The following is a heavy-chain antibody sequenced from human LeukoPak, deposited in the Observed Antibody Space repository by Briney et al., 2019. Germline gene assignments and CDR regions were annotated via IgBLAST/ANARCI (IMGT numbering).Heavy chain of an antibody. D-gene: IGHD3-22*01. CDR1: GYTFTGYY. V-gene: IGHV1-2*02. Sequence: APVTVSFKASGYTFTGYYMHWVRQAPGQGLERMGWINPNSGGTNYAQKFQGRVTMTRDTSISTAYMELSRLRSDDTAVYYCVRGRGDSSGYYYVSDDYWGQGTLVTVSS. CDR3: VRGRGDSSGYYYVSDDY. CDR2: INPNSGGT. J-gene: IGHJ4*02.